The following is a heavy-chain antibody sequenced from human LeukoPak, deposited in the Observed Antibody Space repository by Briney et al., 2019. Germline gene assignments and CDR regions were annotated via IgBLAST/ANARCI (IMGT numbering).Heavy chain of an antibody. CDR1: GGTFSSYA. V-gene: IGHV1-69*13. J-gene: IGHJ4*02. D-gene: IGHD3-3*01. Sequence: SVKVSCKASGGTFSSYAISWVRQAPGQGLEWMGGIIPIFGTANYAQKFQGRVTITADESTSTAYMELSSLRSEDTAVYYCARGRRGVAIPDYWGQGTLVTASS. CDR2: IIPIFGTA. CDR3: ARGRRGVAIPDY.